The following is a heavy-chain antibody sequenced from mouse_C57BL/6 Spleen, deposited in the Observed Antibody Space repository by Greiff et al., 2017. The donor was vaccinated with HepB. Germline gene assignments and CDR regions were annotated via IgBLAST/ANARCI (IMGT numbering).Heavy chain of an antibody. CDR3: AREGSEAHYFDY. CDR2: ISDGGSYT. J-gene: IGHJ2*01. V-gene: IGHV5-4*01. CDR1: GSTLSSYA. Sequence: DVMLVEPGGGLVKLGGSLKLSCAASGSTLSSYAMSWVRQTPEKRLEWVATISDGGSYTYYPDNVKGRFTISRDNAKNNLYLQMSHLKSEDTAMYYCAREGSEAHYFDYWGQGTTLTVSS. D-gene: IGHD3-1*01.